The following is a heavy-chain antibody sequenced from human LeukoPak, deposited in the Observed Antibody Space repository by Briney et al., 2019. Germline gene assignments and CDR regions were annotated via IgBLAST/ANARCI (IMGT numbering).Heavy chain of an antibody. CDR2: ISWNSAGI. Sequence: PRGSLRLSCEASGFTFSSYSMNWVRQAPGKGLEWVSGISWNSAGIGYADSVKGRFTISRDNAKNSLYLQMNSLRGSASAPTFFQ. J-gene: IGHJ1*01. CDR1: GFTFSSYS. V-gene: IGHV3-9*01. CDR3: Q. D-gene: IGHD3-3*01.